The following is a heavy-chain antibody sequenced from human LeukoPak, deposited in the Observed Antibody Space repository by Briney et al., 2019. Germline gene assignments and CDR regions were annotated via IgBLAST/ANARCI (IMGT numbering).Heavy chain of an antibody. D-gene: IGHD5-18*01. CDR3: VRDRGSGYSYGMYYYFYGVDV. J-gene: IGHJ6*02. CDR1: GFNFSSYS. Sequence: SGGSLRLSCAASGFNFSSYSTSWVRQAPGKGLEWVAVIWSDGSSKYYAGSVKGRFTISRDNSKNTLFLDMSSLRVEETALYYCVRDRGSGYSYGMYYYFYGVDVWGQGTTVTVSS. CDR2: IWSDGSSK. V-gene: IGHV3-33*08.